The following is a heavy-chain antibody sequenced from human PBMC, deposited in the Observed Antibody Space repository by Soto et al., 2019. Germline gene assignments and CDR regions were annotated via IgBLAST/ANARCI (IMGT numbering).Heavy chain of an antibody. J-gene: IGHJ4*02. CDR2: IGSDTSYI. V-gene: IGHV3-23*03. Sequence: PGGSLRLSCTASGFSFSNYAVTWVRQAPGKGLEWVSSIGSDTSYIYYADSVKGRFTISRDKSKSTVFLQMNSLRADDTAVYHCAKDPNGDHVGAFDSWGQGALVTVSS. CDR3: AKDPNGDHVGAFDS. D-gene: IGHD4-17*01. CDR1: GFSFSNYA.